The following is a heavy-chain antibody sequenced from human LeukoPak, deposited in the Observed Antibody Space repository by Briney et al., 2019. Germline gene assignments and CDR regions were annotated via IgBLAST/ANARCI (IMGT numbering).Heavy chain of an antibody. V-gene: IGHV4-4*09. CDR2: IHASGPT. CDR3: ARHDAGIAARPLDN. CDR1: GGSISTYY. Sequence: SETLSLTCTVSGGSISTYYWSWIRRPPGKGLEWIAYIHASGPTNYNPSLKSRITISVDTSKNQFSLKLSSVTAADTAVYYCARHDAGIAARPLDNWGQGTLVTVSS. D-gene: IGHD6-6*01. J-gene: IGHJ4*02.